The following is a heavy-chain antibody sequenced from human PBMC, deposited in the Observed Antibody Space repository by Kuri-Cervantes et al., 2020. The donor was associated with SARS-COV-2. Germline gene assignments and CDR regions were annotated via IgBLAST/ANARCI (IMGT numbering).Heavy chain of an antibody. D-gene: IGHD2-2*01. CDR3: ATPGVPAANYYFDY. Sequence: GSLRLSCTVSGGSISSYYWSWIRQPPGKGLEWIGEINHSGSTNYNPSLKSRVTISVDTSKNQFSLKLSSVTAADTAVYYCATPGVPAANYYFDYWGQGTLVTVSS. J-gene: IGHJ4*02. V-gene: IGHV4-34*01. CDR2: INHSGST. CDR1: GGSISSYY.